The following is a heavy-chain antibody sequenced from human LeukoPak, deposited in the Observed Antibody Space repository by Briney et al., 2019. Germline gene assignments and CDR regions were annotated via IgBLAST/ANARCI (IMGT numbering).Heavy chain of an antibody. CDR3: ARGPSGAHNYYMDV. D-gene: IGHD1-26*01. V-gene: IGHV1-2*02. Sequence: ASVKVSCRASGYTFTGYYIHWVRQAPGQGLQWMGWINLNSGGTNYAQKFQGRVTMTRDTSLSTAYMELSSLRSEDTAVYYCARGPSGAHNYYMDVWGKGTTVTVSS. J-gene: IGHJ6*03. CDR2: INLNSGGT. CDR1: GYTFTGYY.